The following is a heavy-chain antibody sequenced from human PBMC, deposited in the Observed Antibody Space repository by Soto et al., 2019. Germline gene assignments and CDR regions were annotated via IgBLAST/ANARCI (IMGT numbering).Heavy chain of an antibody. CDR3: ASRGSGSYYDY. CDR1: GFTFSSYA. J-gene: IGHJ4*02. Sequence: EVQLLESGGGLVQPGGSLRLSCAASGFTFSSYAMRWVRQAPGKGLEWVSAISGSGDSTYYADSVKGRFTISRDNSKNTLYLQMNSLRAEDTAKYYCASRGSGSYYDYWGQGTLVTVSS. V-gene: IGHV3-23*01. D-gene: IGHD1-26*01. CDR2: ISGSGDST.